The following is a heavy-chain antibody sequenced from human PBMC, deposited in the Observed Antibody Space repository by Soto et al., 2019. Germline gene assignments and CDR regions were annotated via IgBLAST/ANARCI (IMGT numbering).Heavy chain of an antibody. V-gene: IGHV3-48*03. CDR2: IGSRSSAI. J-gene: IGHJ4*02. Sequence: EAQLVESGGGFVQPGGSLRLSCAASGLTFSTSVMSWVRQAPGKGLEWVADIGSRSSAIFYADSVKGRFSISRDNAKNSLFLQMNSLRAEDTAVYYCAQFFGECSYGQRYLGDWGQGTLVSVSS. CDR1: GLTFSTSV. D-gene: IGHD3-16*01. CDR3: AQFFGECSYGQRYLGD.